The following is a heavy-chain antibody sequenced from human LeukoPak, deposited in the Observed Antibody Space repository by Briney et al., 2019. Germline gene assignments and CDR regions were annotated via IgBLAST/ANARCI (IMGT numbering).Heavy chain of an antibody. D-gene: IGHD3-10*01. CDR3: ASGSGSYRTPYYYMDV. Sequence: PGGSLRLSCVASGFTVSSNYMSXXXQGLGEGXXXXXXIYXXXXTYYADSVKGXXXXXXXNSKKTLYLQMSSLRAEDTAVYYCASGSGSYRTPYYYMDVWGTGTTVTVSS. J-gene: IGHJ6*03. CDR2: IYXXXXT. CDR1: GFTVSSNY. V-gene: IGHV3-53*01.